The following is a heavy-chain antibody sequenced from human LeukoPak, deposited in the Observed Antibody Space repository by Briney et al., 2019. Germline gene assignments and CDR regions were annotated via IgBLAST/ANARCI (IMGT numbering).Heavy chain of an antibody. CDR3: ARERIFDY. CDR2: FYTGGST. Sequence: GGSLRLSCAASGFTFSSYWMNWARQGPGKGLEWVSVFYTGGSTNYADSVKGRFTISRDNSKNTLYLQMNSLRAEDTAVYYCARERIFDYWGQGTLVTVSS. D-gene: IGHD2/OR15-2a*01. CDR1: GFTFSSYW. J-gene: IGHJ4*02. V-gene: IGHV3-53*01.